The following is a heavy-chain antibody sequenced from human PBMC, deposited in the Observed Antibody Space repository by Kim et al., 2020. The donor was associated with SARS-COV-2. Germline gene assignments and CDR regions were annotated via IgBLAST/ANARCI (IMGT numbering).Heavy chain of an antibody. CDR1: GGSISSTSYY. D-gene: IGHD3-3*01. Sequence: SETLSLTCTVSGGSISSTSYYWGWIRQPPGKGLEWIGSIYYSGSTYYNPSLKSRVTISVDTSKNQFSLKLSSVTAADTAVYYCARARSVNWFDPWGQGT. V-gene: IGHV4-39*07. J-gene: IGHJ5*02. CDR3: ARARSVNWFDP. CDR2: IYYSGST.